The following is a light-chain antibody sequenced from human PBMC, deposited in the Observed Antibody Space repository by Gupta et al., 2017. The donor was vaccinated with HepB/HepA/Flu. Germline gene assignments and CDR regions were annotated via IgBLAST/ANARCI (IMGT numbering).Light chain of an antibody. CDR1: KNY. J-gene: IGKJ1*01. CDR2: WAS. CDR3: QQDDSNPRT. V-gene: IGKV4-1*01. Sequence: DIVMTQSPDSLAVSLGERATSNCKSKKNYLACYQEKPGQPPKLLIYWASTRESGVPDRFSGSGSGTDFTLTISSLHAEDVAIYYCQQDDSNPRTFGQGTKV.